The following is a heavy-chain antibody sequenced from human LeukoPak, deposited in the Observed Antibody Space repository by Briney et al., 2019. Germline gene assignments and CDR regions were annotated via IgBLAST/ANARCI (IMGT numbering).Heavy chain of an antibody. V-gene: IGHV5-51*01. Sequence: GESLKISCKGSGYSFTSYWIGWVRQMPGKGLEWMGIIYPGDSDTRYSPSFQGQVTISADKSISTAYLQWSSLKASDTAMYYCARGKSGSYRNYYYMDVWGKGTTVTISS. D-gene: IGHD1-26*01. CDR3: ARGKSGSYRNYYYMDV. CDR1: GYSFTSYW. J-gene: IGHJ6*03. CDR2: IYPGDSDT.